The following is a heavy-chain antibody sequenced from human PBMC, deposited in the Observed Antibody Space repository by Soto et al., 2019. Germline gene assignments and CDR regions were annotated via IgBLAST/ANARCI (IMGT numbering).Heavy chain of an antibody. CDR3: ARGRSHGCQVALDS. CDR2: INHSGNN. J-gene: IGHJ3*02. D-gene: IGHD6-19*01. Sequence: SETLSLTWVVAGGSFSTYDYNWILQSPGKGLEWIGEINHSGNNHYSPSLKSRVSMSLDTSKIELSLKLTSVTAAATAVYYCARGRSHGCQVALDSWGQGKRVTVAS. CDR1: GGSFSTYD. V-gene: IGHV4-34*01.